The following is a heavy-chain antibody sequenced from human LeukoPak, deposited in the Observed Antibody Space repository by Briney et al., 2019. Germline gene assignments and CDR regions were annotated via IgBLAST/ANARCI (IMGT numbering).Heavy chain of an antibody. J-gene: IGHJ6*02. CDR3: ASGGYSYGYYYGMDV. CDR1: GGSISSYY. D-gene: IGHD5-18*01. V-gene: IGHV4-59*08. CDR2: IYYSGST. Sequence: SETLSLTCTVSGGSISSYYWSWIRQPPGKGLEWIGYIYYSGSTNYNPSLKSRVTISVDTSKNQFSLKLSSVTAADTAVYYCASGGYSYGYYYGMDVWGQGTTVTVSS.